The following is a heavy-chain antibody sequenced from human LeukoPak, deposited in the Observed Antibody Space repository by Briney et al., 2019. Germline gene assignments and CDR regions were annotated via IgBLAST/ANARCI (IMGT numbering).Heavy chain of an antibody. CDR1: GFTFSSYW. V-gene: IGHV3-74*01. CDR3: ARPRNDILSGFHYYYGMDV. J-gene: IGHJ6*02. D-gene: IGHD3-9*01. Sequence: GGSLRLSCAASGFTFSSYWMHWVRQAPGKGLVWVSRINSDGWSTSYADSVKGRFTISRDNAKNTLYLQMNSLRAEDTAVYYCARPRNDILSGFHYYYGMDVWGQGTTVTVSS. CDR2: INSDGWST.